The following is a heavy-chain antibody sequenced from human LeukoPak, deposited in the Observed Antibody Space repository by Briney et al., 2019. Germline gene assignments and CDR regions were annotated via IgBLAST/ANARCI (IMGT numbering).Heavy chain of an antibody. V-gene: IGHV4-34*01. CDR3: ARDLRAGKEYFQH. D-gene: IGHD6-19*01. CDR1: GGSFSGYY. CDR2: INHSGST. Sequence: SETLSLTCAVYGGSFSGYYWSWIRQPPGKGLEWIGEINHSGSTNYNPSLKSRVTISVDTSKNQFSLKLSSVTAADTAVYYCARDLRAGKEYFQHWGQGTLVTVSS. J-gene: IGHJ1*01.